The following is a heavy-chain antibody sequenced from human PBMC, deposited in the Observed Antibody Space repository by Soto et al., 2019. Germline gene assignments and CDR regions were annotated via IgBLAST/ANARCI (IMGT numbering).Heavy chain of an antibody. D-gene: IGHD3-3*01. J-gene: IGHJ6*02. V-gene: IGHV4-30-4*01. CDR2: IYYSGST. Sequence: SEILSLTCTVSGGSISSGDYYWSWIRQPPGKGLEWIGYIYYSGSTYYNPSLKSRVTISVDTSKNQFSLKLSSVTAADTAVYYCARDRSRLSITIFGVVPYYYYGMDVWGQGTTVTVSS. CDR1: GGSISSGDYY. CDR3: ARDRSRLSITIFGVVPYYYYGMDV.